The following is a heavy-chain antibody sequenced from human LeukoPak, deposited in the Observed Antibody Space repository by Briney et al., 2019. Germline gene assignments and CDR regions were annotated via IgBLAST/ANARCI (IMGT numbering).Heavy chain of an antibody. Sequence: SETLSLTCAVYGGSFSGYYWSWIRQPPGKGLEWIGEINHSGSTYYNPSLKSRVTISVDTSKNQFSLKLSSVTAADTAVYYCARVDGSGSDLDYWGQGTLVTVSS. J-gene: IGHJ4*02. V-gene: IGHV4-34*01. CDR1: GGSFSGYY. CDR3: ARVDGSGSDLDY. CDR2: INHSGST. D-gene: IGHD3-10*01.